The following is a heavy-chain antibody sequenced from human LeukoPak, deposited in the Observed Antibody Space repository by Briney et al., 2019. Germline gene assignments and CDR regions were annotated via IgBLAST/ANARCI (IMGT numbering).Heavy chain of an antibody. CDR2: IIPIFETA. CDR3: ARGPGTAIAYFFYMDV. Sequence: SVKVSCKASGGTFSGYSIGWVRQAPGQGLEWMGGIIPIFETASFAQKFQGRVTISTAESTSTAYMEMSSLRSEDTAVYYCARGPGTAIAYFFYMDVWGKGTTVTVSS. D-gene: IGHD1-1*01. J-gene: IGHJ6*03. CDR1: GGTFSGYS. V-gene: IGHV1-69*05.